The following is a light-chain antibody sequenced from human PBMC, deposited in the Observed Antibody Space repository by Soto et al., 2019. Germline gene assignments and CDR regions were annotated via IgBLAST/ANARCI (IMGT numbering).Light chain of an antibody. V-gene: IGLV2-23*01. Sequence: QSALTQPSSLSLSPGPSSTISCTGTNSDVGSYNLVSWYQQHPGKAPKLMIYEGSKRPSVVSNRFSGSKSGNTASLTISGLQAEDEADYYCCSYAGSRTYVIGTGTKVTVL. CDR1: NSDVGSYNL. CDR2: EGS. J-gene: IGLJ1*01. CDR3: CSYAGSRTYV.